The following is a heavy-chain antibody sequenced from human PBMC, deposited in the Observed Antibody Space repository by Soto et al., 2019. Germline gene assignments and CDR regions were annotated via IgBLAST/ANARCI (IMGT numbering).Heavy chain of an antibody. Sequence: SETLSLTCTVSGIAISNDNYHWGWIRQPPGKGLEWIGSIFYTGNTYYKSSLESRITISVDTSKNQFSLNLRSVTAADTAVYYCVRLLDPLKYFDWMAHDFWGQGTQVTVSS. CDR2: IFYTGNT. CDR1: GIAISNDNYH. J-gene: IGHJ4*02. CDR3: VRLLDPLKYFDWMAHDF. V-gene: IGHV4-39*01. D-gene: IGHD3-9*01.